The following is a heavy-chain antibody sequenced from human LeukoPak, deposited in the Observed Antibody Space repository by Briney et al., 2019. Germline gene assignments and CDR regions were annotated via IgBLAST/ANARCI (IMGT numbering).Heavy chain of an antibody. D-gene: IGHD6-13*01. J-gene: IGHJ4*02. CDR2: IYSSGIT. V-gene: IGHV4-4*09. CDR3: ARGGPGAAAGRGFDY. CDR1: GGSINNYY. Sequence: SETLSLTCTVSGGSINNYYWTWIRQPPGKGLEWIGYIYSSGITKYNPPLSSRVTISVDPSKNQFSLKLSSVTAADTAVYYCARGGPGAAAGRGFDYWGQGTLVPVSS.